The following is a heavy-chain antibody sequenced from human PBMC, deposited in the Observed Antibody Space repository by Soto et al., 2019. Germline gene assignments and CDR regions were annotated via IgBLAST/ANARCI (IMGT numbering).Heavy chain of an antibody. CDR3: ARDGRGVTTKGMDV. V-gene: IGHV3-21*01. CDR2: ISSSSSYI. J-gene: IGHJ6*02. D-gene: IGHD4-17*01. CDR1: GFTCSSYS. Sequence: TGGSMRLSCAASGFTCSSYSMNWVRQAAGKGREWVSSISSSSSYIYYADSVTGRFTISRDNAKNSLYLQMNSLRAEETAVYYWARDGRGVTTKGMDVWGQGTTVTVSS.